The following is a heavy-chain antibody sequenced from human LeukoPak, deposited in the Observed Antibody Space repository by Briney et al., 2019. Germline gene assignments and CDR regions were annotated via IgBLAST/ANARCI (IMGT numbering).Heavy chain of an antibody. CDR1: GGSFSTHF. Sequence: SETLSLTCGVTGGSFSTHFWAWIRQSPAKGLEWSGEINESGDTDYNPSLKRRAKISIDISRSQFSLTLTSVTAADTAMYYCARVLGIAVVAGATEDNYFDSWGQGALVTVST. CDR2: INESGDT. D-gene: IGHD2-2*01. J-gene: IGHJ4*02. CDR3: ARVLGIAVVAGATEDNYFDS. V-gene: IGHV4-34*01.